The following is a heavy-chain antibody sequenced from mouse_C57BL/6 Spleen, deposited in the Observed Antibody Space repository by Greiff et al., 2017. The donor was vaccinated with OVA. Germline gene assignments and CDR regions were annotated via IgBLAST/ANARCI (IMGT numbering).Heavy chain of an antibody. D-gene: IGHD1-1*01. CDR1: GYTFTSYW. Sequence: QVQLKQPGAELVKPGASVKLSCKASGYTFTSYWMQWVKQRPGQGLEWIGEIDPSDSYTNYNQKFKGKATLTVDTSSSTAYMQLSSLTSEDSAVYYCARGGNFYYGSTNYYAMDYWGQGTSVTVSS. CDR3: ARGGNFYYGSTNYYAMDY. V-gene: IGHV1-50*01. J-gene: IGHJ4*01. CDR2: IDPSDSYT.